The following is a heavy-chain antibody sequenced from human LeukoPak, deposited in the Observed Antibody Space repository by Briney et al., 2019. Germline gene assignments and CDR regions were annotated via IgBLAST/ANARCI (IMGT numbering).Heavy chain of an antibody. CDR2: ISSSGSTI. CDR3: AGYDFWSGYYTGY. J-gene: IGHJ4*02. CDR1: GFTFSSYS. Sequence: GGSLRLSCAASGFTFSSYSMNWVRQAPGKGLEWVSYISSSGSTIYYADSVKGRFTISRDNAKNSLYLQMNSLRAEDTAVYYCAGYDFWSGYYTGYWGQGTLVTVSS. D-gene: IGHD3-3*01. V-gene: IGHV3-48*04.